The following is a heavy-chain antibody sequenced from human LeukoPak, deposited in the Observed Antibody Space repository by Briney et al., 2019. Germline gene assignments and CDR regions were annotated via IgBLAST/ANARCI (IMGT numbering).Heavy chain of an antibody. CDR2: ISGDGVSS. D-gene: IGHD5-24*01. CDR1: GFMFDDYA. Sequence: PGGSLRLSCAASGFMFDDYAMHWVRQVPGRGLEWVSLISGDGVSSFYADSVRGRFTISRDNNNNSLSLQMYSLTTEDTAFYYCAREQFSHTSNYFDNRGQGILVTVSS. CDR3: AREQFSHTSNYFDN. J-gene: IGHJ4*02. V-gene: IGHV3-43*02.